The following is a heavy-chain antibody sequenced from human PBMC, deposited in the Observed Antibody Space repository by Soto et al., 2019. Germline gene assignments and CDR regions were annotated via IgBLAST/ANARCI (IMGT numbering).Heavy chain of an antibody. CDR3: ARGGGYDILTGYRYYYYGMDV. CDR1: GGSISSTSYY. V-gene: IGHV4-39*07. CDR2: INHSGST. D-gene: IGHD3-9*01. J-gene: IGHJ6*02. Sequence: SETLSLTCTVSGGSISSTSYYWGWIRQPPGKGLEWIGEINHSGSTNYNPSLKSRVTISVDTSKNQFSLKLSSVTAADTAVYYCARGGGYDILTGYRYYYYGMDVWGQGTTVTVSS.